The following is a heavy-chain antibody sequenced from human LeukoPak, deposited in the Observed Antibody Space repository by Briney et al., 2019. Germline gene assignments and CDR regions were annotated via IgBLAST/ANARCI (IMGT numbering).Heavy chain of an antibody. Sequence: ASVKVSCKASGYTFTRYYIHWVRQAPGQGLEWMGIINPSGGNTNYAQKFQGRVTMTRDTPTTTVYMELSGLRSEDTAVYYCARDWNWGSSDAFDIWGQGTMVTVSS. CDR3: ARDWNWGSSDAFDI. V-gene: IGHV1-46*01. D-gene: IGHD7-27*01. CDR1: GYTFTRYY. J-gene: IGHJ3*02. CDR2: INPSGGNT.